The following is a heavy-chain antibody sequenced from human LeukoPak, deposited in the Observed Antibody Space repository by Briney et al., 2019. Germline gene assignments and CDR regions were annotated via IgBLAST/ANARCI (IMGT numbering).Heavy chain of an antibody. CDR2: LYYSGST. CDR1: GGSISPYY. CDR3: TRGSTTLSF. D-gene: IGHD1-1*01. Sequence: SETLSLTCTVSGGSISPYYWSWIQQPPGKGLQWIGYLYYSGSTKYNPSLNSRVTISVDTSKNQFSLNLSSVTAADTAVYYCTRGSTTLSFWSQGTLVTVSS. V-gene: IGHV4-59*01. J-gene: IGHJ4*02.